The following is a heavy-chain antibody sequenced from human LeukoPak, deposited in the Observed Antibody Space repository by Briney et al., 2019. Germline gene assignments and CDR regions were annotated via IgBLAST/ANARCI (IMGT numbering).Heavy chain of an antibody. CDR2: IYYSGST. CDR3: ARYWGYCSSTSCYSRYFDL. Sequence: SETLSLTCTVSGGSLSSSSYYWGWIRQPPGKGLEWIGSIYYSGSTYYNPSLKSRVTISVDTSKNQFSLKLSSVTAADTAVYYCARYWGYCSSTSCYSRYFDLWGRGTLVTVSS. CDR1: GGSLSSSSYY. V-gene: IGHV4-39*01. D-gene: IGHD2-2*01. J-gene: IGHJ2*01.